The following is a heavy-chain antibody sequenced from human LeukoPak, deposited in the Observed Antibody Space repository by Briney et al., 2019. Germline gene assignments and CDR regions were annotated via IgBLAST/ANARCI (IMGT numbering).Heavy chain of an antibody. CDR1: GFTFSSYW. CDR3: ARARYCSSTSCYPGAFDI. CDR2: INSDGSST. V-gene: IGHV3-74*01. D-gene: IGHD2-2*01. Sequence: GGSLRRSCAASGFTFSSYWMHWVRQAPGKGLVWVSRINSDGSSTSYVDSVKGRFTISRDNAKNTLYLQMNSLRAEDTAVYYCARARYCSSTSCYPGAFDIWGQGTMVTVSS. J-gene: IGHJ3*02.